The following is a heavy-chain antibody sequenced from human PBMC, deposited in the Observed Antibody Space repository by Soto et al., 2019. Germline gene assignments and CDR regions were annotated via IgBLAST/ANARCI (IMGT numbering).Heavy chain of an antibody. CDR2: IYYSGST. CDR1: GGSISSGDYY. Sequence: TLSLTCTVSGGSISSGDYYWSWIRQPPGKGLEWIGYIYYSGSTYYNPSLKSRVTISVDKAKNQLSLKLSSVTAADTAVYYCARAQLVGYYFDSWGQGTLVTVSS. D-gene: IGHD2-2*01. V-gene: IGHV4-30-4*08. J-gene: IGHJ4*02. CDR3: ARAQLVGYYFDS.